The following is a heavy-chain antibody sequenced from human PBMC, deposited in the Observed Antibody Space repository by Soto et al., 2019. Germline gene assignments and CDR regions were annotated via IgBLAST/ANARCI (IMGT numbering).Heavy chain of an antibody. CDR3: ARGYYGSGSGGYYFDY. V-gene: IGHV4-61*01. Sequence: QVQLQESGPGLVKPSETLSLICTVSGGSVSSGSHYWSWIRQPPGKGLEWIGYIHYSGSTNYNPSLKSRVIISVDSSKNQFSLKLSSVTAADTAMYYCARGYYGSGSGGYYFDYWGQGTLVTVSS. D-gene: IGHD3-10*01. CDR1: GGSVSSGSHY. J-gene: IGHJ4*02. CDR2: IHYSGST.